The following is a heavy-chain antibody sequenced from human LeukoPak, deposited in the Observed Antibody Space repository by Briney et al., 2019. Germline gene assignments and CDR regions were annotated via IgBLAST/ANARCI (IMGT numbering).Heavy chain of an antibody. CDR3: ARAERDSSSSAFDH. CDR1: GHTFITYY. D-gene: IGHD6-6*01. Sequence: GASVKVSCKASGHTFITYYLHWVRQAPGQGLEWMGIIDPSAGTTNYAQNFQGRVTISRDTSTSTVDMELSSLTSDDTAVYFCARAERDSSSSAFDHWGQGTLVTVSS. V-gene: IGHV1-46*01. J-gene: IGHJ4*02. CDR2: IDPSAGTT.